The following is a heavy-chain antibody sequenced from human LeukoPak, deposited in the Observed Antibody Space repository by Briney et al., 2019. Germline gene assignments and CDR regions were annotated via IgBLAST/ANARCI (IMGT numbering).Heavy chain of an antibody. CDR2: IYYSGST. CDR1: GGSISSYY. J-gene: IGHJ4*02. Sequence: SESLSLTCTVSGGSISSYYWSWIRQPPGKGLEWIGYIYYSGSTNYNPSLKSRVTISVDTSKNQFSLKLSSVTAADTAVYYCARVLTGYLYFDYWGQGTLVTVSS. D-gene: IGHD3-9*01. V-gene: IGHV4-59*01. CDR3: ARVLTGYLYFDY.